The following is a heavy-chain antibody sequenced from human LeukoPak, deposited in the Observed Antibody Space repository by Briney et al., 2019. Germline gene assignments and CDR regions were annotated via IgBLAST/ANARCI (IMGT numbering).Heavy chain of an antibody. V-gene: IGHV1-18*01. CDR1: GYTFTSYG. D-gene: IGHD3-10*01. CDR2: ISAYNGNT. CDR3: ARDVRRYGSGSYYNY. J-gene: IGHJ4*02. Sequence: VASVKVSCKASGYTFTSYGISWVRQAPGQGLEWMGWISAYNGNTNYAQKLQGRVTMTTDTSTSTAYMELRSLRSDDTAVCYCARDVRRYGSGSYYNYWGQGTLVTVSS.